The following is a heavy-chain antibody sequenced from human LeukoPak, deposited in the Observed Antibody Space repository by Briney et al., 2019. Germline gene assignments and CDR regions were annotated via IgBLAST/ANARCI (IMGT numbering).Heavy chain of an antibody. CDR2: IYSGGST. Sequence: GSLRLSCAASGFTVSINYMSWVRQAPGKGLEWVSVIYSGGSTYYADSVKGRFTISRDNSKNTLYLQMNSLRAEDTAVYYCAKDRTIFGVVKRSYFDYWGQGTLVTVSS. CDR3: AKDRTIFGVVKRSYFDY. CDR1: GFTVSINY. J-gene: IGHJ4*02. V-gene: IGHV3-66*01. D-gene: IGHD3-3*01.